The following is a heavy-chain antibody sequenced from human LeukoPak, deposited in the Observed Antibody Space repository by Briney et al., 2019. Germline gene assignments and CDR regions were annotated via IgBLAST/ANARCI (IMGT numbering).Heavy chain of an antibody. CDR3: TRGYRSGTINPFFDY. Sequence: GGSLRLSCTASGFTLGDYFMSWVGPAPGKGLEGVSFIRSKAYGCITEYAASVKGRFTISRDDSKSIAYLQMSSLKTEDTAVYYCTRGYRSGTINPFFDYWGQGSLVAVSS. J-gene: IGHJ4*02. D-gene: IGHD1-7*01. CDR2: IRSKAYGCIT. CDR1: GFTLGDYF. V-gene: IGHV3-49*04.